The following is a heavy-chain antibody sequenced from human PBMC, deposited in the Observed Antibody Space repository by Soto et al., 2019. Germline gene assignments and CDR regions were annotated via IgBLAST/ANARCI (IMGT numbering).Heavy chain of an antibody. J-gene: IGHJ6*02. CDR2: INPSGGST. CDR1: GYTFTSYY. Sequence: ASVKVSCKASGYTFTSYYMHWVRQAPGQGLEWMGIINPSGGSTSYAQKFQGRVTMTRDTSTSTVYMELSSLRSEDTAVYYCAREPFPGIAVAGEIGYYYYRMDVWGQGTTVTVSS. D-gene: IGHD6-19*01. V-gene: IGHV1-46*01. CDR3: AREPFPGIAVAGEIGYYYYRMDV.